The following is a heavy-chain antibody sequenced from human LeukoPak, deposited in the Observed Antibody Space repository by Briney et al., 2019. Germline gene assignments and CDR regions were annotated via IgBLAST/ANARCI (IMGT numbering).Heavy chain of an antibody. J-gene: IGHJ4*02. V-gene: IGHV1-46*01. CDR3: ARADYDGHSYGFGNY. D-gene: IGHD5-18*01. Sequence: ASVTVSCKASGYTFTSYYMHWVRQAPGQGLEWMGIINPSGGSTSYAQKFQGRVTMTRDTSTSTVYMELCSLRSEDTAVYYCARADYDGHSYGFGNYWGQGTLVTVSS. CDR2: INPSGGST. CDR1: GYTFTSYY.